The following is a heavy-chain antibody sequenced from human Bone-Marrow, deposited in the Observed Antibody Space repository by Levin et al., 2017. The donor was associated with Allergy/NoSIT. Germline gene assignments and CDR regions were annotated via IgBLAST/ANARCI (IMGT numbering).Heavy chain of an antibody. V-gene: IGHV4-34*01. CDR1: GGSFSGYY. Sequence: SETLSLTCAVYGGSFSGYYWSWIRQPPGKGLEWIGEINHSGSTNYNPSLKSRVTISVDTSKNQFSLKLSSVTAADTAVYYCARLVRLGSYGMDVWGQGTTVTVSS. J-gene: IGHJ6*02. D-gene: IGHD3-16*01. CDR2: INHSGST. CDR3: ARLVRLGSYGMDV.